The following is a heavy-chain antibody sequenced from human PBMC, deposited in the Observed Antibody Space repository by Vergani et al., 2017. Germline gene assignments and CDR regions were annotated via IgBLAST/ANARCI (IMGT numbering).Heavy chain of an antibody. CDR3: ARDKEEVAGTPEFFDY. CDR1: GYTFTSYG. Sequence: QVQLVQSGAKVKKPGASVKVSCKASGYTFTSYGISWVRQAPGQGLEWMGWISAYNGNPNYAQKRQGRVTMTTDTSTSTAYMELRSLRSDDTAVYYCARDKEEVAGTPEFFDYWGQGTLVTVSS. V-gene: IGHV1-18*04. D-gene: IGHD2-15*01. CDR2: ISAYNGNP. J-gene: IGHJ4*02.